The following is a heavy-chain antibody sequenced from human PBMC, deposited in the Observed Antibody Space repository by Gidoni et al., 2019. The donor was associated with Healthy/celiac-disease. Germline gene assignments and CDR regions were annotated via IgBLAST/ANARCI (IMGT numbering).Heavy chain of an antibody. CDR2: INPNSGGT. J-gene: IGHJ6*02. V-gene: IGHV1-2*02. Sequence: QVQLVQSGAEVKKPGASVKVSFKASGYTFTGYYMHWVRQAPGQGLEWMGWINPNSGGTNYAQKFQGRVTMTRDTSISTAYMELSRLRSDDTAVYYCAREVITGTATNFYYYGMDVWGQGTTVTVS. D-gene: IGHD1-20*01. CDR3: AREVITGTATNFYYYGMDV. CDR1: GYTFTGYY.